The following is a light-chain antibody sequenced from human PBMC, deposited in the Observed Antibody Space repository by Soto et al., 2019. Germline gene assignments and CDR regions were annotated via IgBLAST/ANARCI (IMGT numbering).Light chain of an antibody. V-gene: IGKV1-12*01. CDR2: AAS. Sequence: DIQMTQSPSSVSASVGDRVTITCRAGQTISSWLAWYQQKPGKAPRLLISAASRLQSGVPARFSGSGSGTEFTLTISSLQPEDFAIYYCQQANSFPLTFGGGTKVGI. CDR1: QTISSW. CDR3: QQANSFPLT. J-gene: IGKJ4*01.